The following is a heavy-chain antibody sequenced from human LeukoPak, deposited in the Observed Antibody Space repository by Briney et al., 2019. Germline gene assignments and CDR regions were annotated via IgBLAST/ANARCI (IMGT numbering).Heavy chain of an antibody. D-gene: IGHD6-13*01. CDR1: GFTFSSYA. CDR3: AKDDPQQQLVRVGMDV. J-gene: IGHJ6*02. Sequence: QTGGSLRLSCAASGFTFSSYAMSWVRQAPGKGLERVSAISGSGGSTYYADSVKGRFTISRDNSKNTLYLQMNSLRAEDTAVYYCAKDDPQQQLVRVGMDVWGQGTTVTVSS. CDR2: ISGSGGST. V-gene: IGHV3-23*01.